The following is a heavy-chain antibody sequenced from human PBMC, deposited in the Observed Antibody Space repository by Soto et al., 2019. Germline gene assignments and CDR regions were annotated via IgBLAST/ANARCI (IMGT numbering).Heavy chain of an antibody. CDR2: ISGGSPKE. J-gene: IGHJ4*02. CDR3: AKDFSRDSFSQKPSCGRDCYTLDS. D-gene: IGHD2-21*02. Sequence: GGSLRLSCEASGFPFDNYAMSWVRQAPGKGLEWVSAISGGSPKEFYAESVKGRFTISRDNAKNTLFLEMNSLRADDAALYYCAKDFSRDSFSQKPSCGRDCYTLDSWGQGTQVTVSS. V-gene: IGHV3-23*01. CDR1: GFPFDNYA.